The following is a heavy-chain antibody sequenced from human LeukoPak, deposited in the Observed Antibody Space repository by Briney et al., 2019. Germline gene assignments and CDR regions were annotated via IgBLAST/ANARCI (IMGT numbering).Heavy chain of an antibody. D-gene: IGHD3-22*01. CDR2: IYYSGST. V-gene: IGHV4-59*01. J-gene: IGHJ4*02. CDR3: ARANDHYYDSSGYYYGGPGFDY. CDR1: GGSISSYY. Sequence: PSETLSLTCTVSGGSISSYYWSWIRQPPGKGLEWIGYIYYSGSTNYNPSLKSRVTISLDTSKNQFSLRLTSVTAADTAVYYCARANDHYYDSSGYYYGGPGFDYWGQGTLVTVSS.